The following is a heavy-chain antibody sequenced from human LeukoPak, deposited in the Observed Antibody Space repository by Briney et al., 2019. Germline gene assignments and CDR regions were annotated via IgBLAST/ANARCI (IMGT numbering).Heavy chain of an antibody. CDR3: ARRAFSSGYYYFDY. D-gene: IGHD3-22*01. J-gene: IGHJ4*02. Sequence: SETLSLTCTVSGGSISSYYWSWIRQPPGKGLEWIGYIYYRGSTNYNPSLKSRVTISVDTSKNQFSLKLSSVTAADTAVYYCARRAFSSGYYYFDYWGQGTLVTVSS. CDR1: GGSISSYY. V-gene: IGHV4-59*08. CDR2: IYYRGST.